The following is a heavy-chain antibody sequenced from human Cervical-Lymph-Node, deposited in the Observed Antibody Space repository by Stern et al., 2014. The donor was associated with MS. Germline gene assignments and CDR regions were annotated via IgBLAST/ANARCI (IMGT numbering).Heavy chain of an antibody. CDR2: IHPSGNA. CDR3: ASGYRFFES. V-gene: IGHV4-61*02. CDR1: GGSVSSGSSY. J-gene: IGHJ4*02. Sequence: VQLLESGPGLVKPSQTLSLTCTLSGGSVSSGSSYWSWIRQPAGKGLEWIGRIHPSGNAFYTPSLKSRGTISLDTSQNQISLKLNSVTAADTAVYYCASGYRFFESWGQGTLVTVSS. D-gene: IGHD5-18*01.